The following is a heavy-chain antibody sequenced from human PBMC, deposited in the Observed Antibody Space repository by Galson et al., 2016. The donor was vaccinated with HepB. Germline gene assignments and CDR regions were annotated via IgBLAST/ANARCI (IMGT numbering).Heavy chain of an antibody. V-gene: IGHV3-21*01. Sequence: SLRLSCAASGFTFSSYSMNRVRQAPGKGLEWVSSISSSSNYIYLADSVKGRFTISRDNAKNSLYLQMNSLGAEDTAVYYCGRNLFSGDDYSVDYWGQGTLVTVSS. CDR3: GRNLFSGDDYSVDY. J-gene: IGHJ4*02. CDR2: ISSSSNYI. D-gene: IGHD4-11*01. CDR1: GFTFSSYS.